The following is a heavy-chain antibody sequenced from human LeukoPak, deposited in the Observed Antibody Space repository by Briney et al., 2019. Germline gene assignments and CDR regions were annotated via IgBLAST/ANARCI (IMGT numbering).Heavy chain of an antibody. CDR2: IRYDGSNK. CDR3: AKVYYDFWSGYSDY. J-gene: IGHJ4*02. D-gene: IGHD3-3*01. Sequence: GGSLRLSCAASGFTFSSYGMHWVRQAPDKALEWVTFIRYDGSNKYYADSVKGRFTISRDNSKNTLYLQMNSLRAEDTAVYYCAKVYYDFWSGYSDYWGQGTLVTVSS. CDR1: GFTFSSYG. V-gene: IGHV3-30*02.